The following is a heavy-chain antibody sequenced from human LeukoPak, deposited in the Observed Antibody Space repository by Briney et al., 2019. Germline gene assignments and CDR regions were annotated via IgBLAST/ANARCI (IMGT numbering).Heavy chain of an antibody. Sequence: GRSLRLSCAASGFTIDDYDMHWVRQAPAKGLVWVSGISCNSGSIGYADSVKGRFTISIDNAKNSLYLQMHSLRAEDTALYYCAKALNMYYMDVWGKGTTVTVSS. V-gene: IGHV3-9*01. CDR1: GFTIDDYD. CDR3: AKALNMYYMDV. CDR2: ISCNSGSI. J-gene: IGHJ6*03.